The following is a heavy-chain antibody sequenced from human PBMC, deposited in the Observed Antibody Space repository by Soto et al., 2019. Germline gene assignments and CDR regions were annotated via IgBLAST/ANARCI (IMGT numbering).Heavy chain of an antibody. D-gene: IGHD3-16*01. CDR3: ASLYGGVSSGGHDY. CDR2: IYYSGST. V-gene: IGHV4-61*01. CDR1: GGSVSSGSYY. Sequence: SETLSLTCTVSGGSVSSGSYYWSWIRQPPGKGLEWIGYIYYSGSTNYNPSLKSRVTISVDTSKHQFSLKLSSVTAADTAVYYWASLYGGVSSGGHDYWGQGTLVTVAS. J-gene: IGHJ4*02.